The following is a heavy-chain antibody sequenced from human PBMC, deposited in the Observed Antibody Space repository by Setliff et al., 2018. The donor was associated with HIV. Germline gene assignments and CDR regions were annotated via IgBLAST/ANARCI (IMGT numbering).Heavy chain of an antibody. CDR1: GGSITGGSYY. V-gene: IGHV4-61*02. J-gene: IGHJ4*02. D-gene: IGHD3-10*01. CDR3: ARDGMVRGSKAFGY. Sequence: SETLSLTCTVSGGSITGGSYYWSWIRQPVGKGLEWIGRIYTSGSTNYNPSLKSRVTISVDTSKNQFSLKLSSVTAADTAVYYCARDGMVRGSKAFGYWGQGTLVTVSS. CDR2: IYTSGST.